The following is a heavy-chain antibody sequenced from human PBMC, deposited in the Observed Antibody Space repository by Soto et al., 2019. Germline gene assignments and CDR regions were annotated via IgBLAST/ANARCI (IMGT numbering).Heavy chain of an antibody. CDR2: ISSTSNYI. CDR1: GFTFTRYS. V-gene: IGHV3-21*06. J-gene: IGHJ4*02. Sequence: PGGSLRLSCAASGFTFTRYSMNWVRQAPGKGLEWVSSISSTSNYIYYGDSMKGRFTISRDNAKNSLYLEMNSLRAEDTAVYYCARESEDLTSNFDYWGQGALVTVSS. CDR3: ARESEDLTSNFDY.